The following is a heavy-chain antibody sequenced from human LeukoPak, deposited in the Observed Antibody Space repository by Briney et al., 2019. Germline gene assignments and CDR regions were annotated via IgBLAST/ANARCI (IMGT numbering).Heavy chain of an antibody. CDR1: GFTFRTYG. D-gene: IGHD6-6*01. J-gene: IGHJ4*02. CDR2: ISYDGSNE. V-gene: IGHV3-30*03. CDR3: ARDLGVGAYLLFDYISSGLDS. Sequence: GGSLRLSCAASGFTFRTYGMHWVRQAPGKGLEWVAVISYDGSNEYFVDSVEGRFTISRDNSRNILFLQMNSLRPEDTAVYYCARDLGVGAYLLFDYISSGLDSWGQGTLVTVSS.